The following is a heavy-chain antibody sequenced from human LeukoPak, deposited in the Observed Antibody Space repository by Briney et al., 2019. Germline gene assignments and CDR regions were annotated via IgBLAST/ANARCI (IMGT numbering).Heavy chain of an antibody. Sequence: GGSLRLSCVASGFTFGDYYMSWIRQAPGKGLEWVSYIGTSCTYTNNADSVKGRFSISRDNAKNSLYLQMNSLRVEDTAVYYCARGESRDYWGQGTLVTVSS. V-gene: IGHV3-11*05. CDR3: ARGESRDY. D-gene: IGHD5-24*01. J-gene: IGHJ4*02. CDR2: IGTSCTYT. CDR1: GFTFGDYY.